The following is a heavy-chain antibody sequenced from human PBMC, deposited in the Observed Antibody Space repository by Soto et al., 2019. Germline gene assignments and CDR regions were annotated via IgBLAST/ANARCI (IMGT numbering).Heavy chain of an antibody. V-gene: IGHV4-59*08. CDR3: VRQGIGDLHGLVDV. D-gene: IGHD3-10*01. CDR2: IYYTGST. J-gene: IGHJ6*02. CDR1: SGPSSSHN. Sequence: QVQLQQSGPGLVKPSETLSLTCTVSSGPSSSHNWGWIRQPPGRGLEWSGYIYYTGSTSYNPSLKCRVTISADTSTNHISLTLSSVTAADTAVYYCVRQGIGDLHGLVDVWGQGTTVSVSS.